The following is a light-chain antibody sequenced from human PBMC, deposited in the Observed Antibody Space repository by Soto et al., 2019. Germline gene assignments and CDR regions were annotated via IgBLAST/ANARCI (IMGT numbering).Light chain of an antibody. J-gene: IGKJ4*01. CDR3: QQYNSWQLS. V-gene: IGKV1-5*01. CDR1: QNLDTW. CDR2: DAS. Sequence: DIQMTQSASTLSGSVGERVTITCRASQNLDTWLAWYQQKPGKAPKVLIYDASNLESGVPSRFSGSGSGTEFTLTISSLQPDDSATYYCQQYNSWQLSFGGGTKVDIK.